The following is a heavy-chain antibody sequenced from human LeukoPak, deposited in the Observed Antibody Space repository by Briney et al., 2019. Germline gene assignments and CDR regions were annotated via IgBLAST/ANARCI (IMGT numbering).Heavy chain of an antibody. CDR1: GFTFSSYE. D-gene: IGHD3-10*01. J-gene: IGHJ6*03. CDR3: ARGRMVRGVIHYYYYMDV. Sequence: GGSLTLSCAASGFTFSSYEMNWVRQAPGKGLAWVSYISSCGSTIYYADSVKGRFTISRDNAKNSLYLQMNSLRAEDTALYYCARGRMVRGVIHYYYYMDVWGKGTTVTVSS. V-gene: IGHV3-48*03. CDR2: ISSCGSTI.